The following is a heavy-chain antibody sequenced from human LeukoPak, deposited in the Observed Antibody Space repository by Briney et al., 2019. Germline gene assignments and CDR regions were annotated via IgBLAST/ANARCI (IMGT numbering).Heavy chain of an antibody. Sequence: GGSLRLSCAASGFTFSSYGMHWVRQASGKGLEWVAFIQTDGSFKYYADSVKGRFTISRDNAKNSLYLQMNSLRAEDTAVYYCARALWFGETFPAYWGQGTLVTVSS. CDR1: GFTFSSYG. V-gene: IGHV3-30*02. J-gene: IGHJ4*02. CDR2: IQTDGSFK. D-gene: IGHD3-10*01. CDR3: ARALWFGETFPAY.